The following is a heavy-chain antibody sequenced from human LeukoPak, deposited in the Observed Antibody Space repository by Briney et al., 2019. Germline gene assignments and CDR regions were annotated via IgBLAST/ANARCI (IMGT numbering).Heavy chain of an antibody. CDR1: GGSISSYY. CDR2: IYTSGST. CDR3: ARVLGYSSSSEGDY. J-gene: IGHJ4*02. V-gene: IGHV4-4*07. Sequence: KSSETLSLTCTVSGGSISSYYWSWIRQPAGKGLEWIGRIYTSGSTNYNPSLKSRVTMSVDTSKNQFSLKLSSVTAADTAVYYCARVLGYSSSSEGDYWGQGTLVTVSS. D-gene: IGHD6-6*01.